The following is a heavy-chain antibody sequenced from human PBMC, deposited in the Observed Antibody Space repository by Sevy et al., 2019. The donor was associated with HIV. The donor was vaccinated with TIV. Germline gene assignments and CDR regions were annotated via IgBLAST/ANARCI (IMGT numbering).Heavy chain of an antibody. J-gene: IGHJ4*02. CDR3: ARVPRYDEPYYFDY. CDR1: GFTFSSYV. Sequence: GGSLRLSCAASGFTFSSYVMHWVRQAPGKGLEWVSSIYTGGGTYYADSVKGRFTISRDNSKNTLYLQMNSLSAEDTAFYYCARVPRYDEPYYFDYWGQGALVTVSS. V-gene: IGHV3-53*01. D-gene: IGHD3-3*01. CDR2: IYTGGGT.